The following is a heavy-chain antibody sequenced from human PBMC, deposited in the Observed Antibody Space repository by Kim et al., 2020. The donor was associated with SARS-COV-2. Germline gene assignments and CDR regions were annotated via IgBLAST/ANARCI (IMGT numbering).Heavy chain of an antibody. Sequence: GGSLRLSCTASGFTFGDYAMSWVRQAPGKGLEWVGFIRSKAYGGTTEYAASVKGRFTISRDDSKSIAYLQMNSLKTEDTAVYYCTGSGSYLSWFDPWGQGTLVTVSS. CDR2: IRSKAYGGTT. J-gene: IGHJ5*02. V-gene: IGHV3-49*04. CDR3: TGSGSYLSWFDP. D-gene: IGHD1-26*01. CDR1: GFTFGDYA.